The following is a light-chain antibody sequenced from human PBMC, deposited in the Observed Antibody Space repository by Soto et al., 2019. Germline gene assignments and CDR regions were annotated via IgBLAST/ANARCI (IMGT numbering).Light chain of an antibody. CDR1: QSVTNTY. CDR2: GAS. J-gene: IGKJ1*01. V-gene: IGKV3-20*01. CDR3: QQRET. Sequence: EIVLTQSPGTLSLSPGERATLSCRASQSVTNTYLAWYQHKPGQAPRLLIYGASSRASGIPDRFSGSGSGTDFTLTISRLEPEDFAVYSCQQRETFGQGTKVEI.